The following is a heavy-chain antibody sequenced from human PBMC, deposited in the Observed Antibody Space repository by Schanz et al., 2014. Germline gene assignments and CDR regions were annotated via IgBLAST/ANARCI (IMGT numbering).Heavy chain of an antibody. CDR1: GYSFISHA. J-gene: IGHJ5*02. CDR2: INAANGNT. Sequence: QVQLVQSGAEAKKPGASVKVSCKASGYSFISHAIHWVRQAPGQRLEWMGWINAANGNTRYSQKFQGRFTITRDTSASTAYMELTSLRSEDTAVYYCAREGGVYDRGWFDPWGQGTLVTVSS. V-gene: IGHV1-3*01. D-gene: IGHD3-22*01. CDR3: AREGGVYDRGWFDP.